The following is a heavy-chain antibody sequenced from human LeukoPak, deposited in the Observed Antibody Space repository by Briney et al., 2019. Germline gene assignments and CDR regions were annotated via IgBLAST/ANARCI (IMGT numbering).Heavy chain of an antibody. CDR3: ARLSSGIGDFDY. V-gene: IGHV4-59*12. CDR2: IYYSGST. CDR1: GGSISSYY. D-gene: IGHD3-16*01. J-gene: IGHJ4*02. Sequence: SETLSLTCTVSGGSISSYYWSWIRQPPGKGLEWIGYIYYSGSTNYNPSLKSRVTISVDTSKNQFSLQLNSVTPEDTAVYYCARLSSGIGDFDYWGQGTLVTVSS.